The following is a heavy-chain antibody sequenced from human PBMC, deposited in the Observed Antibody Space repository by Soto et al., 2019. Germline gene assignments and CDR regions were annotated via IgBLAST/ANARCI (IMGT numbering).Heavy chain of an antibody. J-gene: IGHJ3*02. CDR2: IDYSGSA. D-gene: IGHD3-9*01. CDR1: GGAIGSGDYY. CDR3: ARRVRNYDILTGYSGDAFDI. Sequence: SETLSLTCTITGGAIGSGDYYWGWIRQPPGKGLEGIGCIDYSGSANYNPSLKSRVTISVDTSKNQFSLKLSSVPPPDPAGYYCARRVRNYDILTGYSGDAFDIWGQRKIVTISS. V-gene: IGHV4-30-4*01.